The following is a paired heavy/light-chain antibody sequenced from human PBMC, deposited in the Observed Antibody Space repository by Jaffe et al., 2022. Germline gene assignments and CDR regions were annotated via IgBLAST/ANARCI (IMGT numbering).Light chain of an antibody. Sequence: DIQMTQSPSTLSASVGDRVTITCRASQSISSWLAWYQQKPGKAPKLLIYKASSLESGVPSRFSGSGSGTEFTLTISSLQPDDFATYYCQQYNSYSVTFGQGTKVEIK. V-gene: IGKV1-5*03. CDR3: QQYNSYSVT. CDR1: QSISSW. J-gene: IGKJ1*01. CDR2: KAS.
Heavy chain of an antibody. Sequence: EVQLVESGGGLVQPGRSLRLSCAASGFTFDDYAMHWVRQAPGKGLEWVSGISWNSGSIGYADSVKGRFTISRDNAKNSLYLQMNSLRAEDTALYYCAKDKTDIGGAQGVSYFGAFDIWGQGTMVTVSS. D-gene: IGHD3-10*01. J-gene: IGHJ3*02. CDR2: ISWNSGSI. CDR1: GFTFDDYA. V-gene: IGHV3-9*01. CDR3: AKDKTDIGGAQGVSYFGAFDI.